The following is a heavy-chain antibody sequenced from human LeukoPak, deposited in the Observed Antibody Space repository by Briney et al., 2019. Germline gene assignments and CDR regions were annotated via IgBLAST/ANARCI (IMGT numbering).Heavy chain of an antibody. D-gene: IGHD3-9*01. CDR3: ARVDYDVLTGYQNYFQY. CDR2: INWNGGST. J-gene: IGHJ4*02. CDR1: GFTFDDYG. Sequence: GGSLRLSCAASGFTFDDYGMSWVRQAPGKGLEWVSGINWNGGSTGYADSVKGRFTISRDNAKNSLYLQMNSLRAEDTAVYYCARVDYDVLTGYQNYFQYWGQGTLVTVSS. V-gene: IGHV3-20*04.